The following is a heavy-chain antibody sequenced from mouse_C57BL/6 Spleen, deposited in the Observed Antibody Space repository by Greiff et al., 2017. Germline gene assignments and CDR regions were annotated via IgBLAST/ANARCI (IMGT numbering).Heavy chain of an antibody. D-gene: IGHD4-1*01. CDR1: GYTFTDYE. V-gene: IGHV1-15*01. CDR3: TRWEGDYFDY. Sequence: VQLVESGAELVRPGASVTLSCKASGYTFTDYEMHWVKQTPVHGLEWIGAIDPETGGTAYNQKFKGKAILTADKSSSTAYMELRSLTSEDSAVYYCTRWEGDYFDYWGQGTTLTVSS. CDR2: IDPETGGT. J-gene: IGHJ2*01.